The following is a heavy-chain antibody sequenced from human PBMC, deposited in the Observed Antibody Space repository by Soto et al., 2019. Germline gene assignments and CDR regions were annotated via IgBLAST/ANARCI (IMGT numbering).Heavy chain of an antibody. CDR1: GFSVTANY. CDR3: NGYGY. J-gene: IGHJ4*02. CDR2: IYSGGST. D-gene: IGHD5-12*01. Sequence: EVQVVESGGGLIQPGGSLRLSCEVSGFSVTANYMSWVRQAPGKGLEWVSVIYSGGSTYYIDSVKGRFSISRDISKNTLYLQMHSLRAEDTAVYYCNGYGYWCQGTLVTVSS. V-gene: IGHV3-53*01.